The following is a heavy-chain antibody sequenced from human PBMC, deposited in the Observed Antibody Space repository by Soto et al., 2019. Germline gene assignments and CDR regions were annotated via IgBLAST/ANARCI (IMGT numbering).Heavy chain of an antibody. Sequence: RLSCAASGFTLGTSWMHWVRQGPGEGLVWVSRISSDGTSTIYADSVKGRFTISGDSARNTLYLQMNSLRGEDTAVYYCARATMHDGCVYLEFWGQGTPVTVSS. V-gene: IGHV3-74*01. J-gene: IGHJ4*02. CDR3: ARATMHDGCVYLEF. CDR2: ISSDGTST. CDR1: GFTLGTSW. D-gene: IGHD3-3*01.